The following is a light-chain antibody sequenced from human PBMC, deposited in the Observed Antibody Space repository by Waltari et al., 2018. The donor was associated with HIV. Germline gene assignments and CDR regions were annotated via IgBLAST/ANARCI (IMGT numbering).Light chain of an antibody. Sequence: QSALTQPASVSGCTGQWIPVSCTGTGSDVRGYMQASWYQQHPGKATKLMISDVNYRPSAVSNRFSGSKSGNTASLTISGLQAEDEADYYCISYTSSSTLVFGGGTKVTVL. CDR3: ISYTSSSTLV. J-gene: IGLJ2*01. V-gene: IGLV2-14*03. CDR2: DVN. CDR1: GSDVRGYMQ.